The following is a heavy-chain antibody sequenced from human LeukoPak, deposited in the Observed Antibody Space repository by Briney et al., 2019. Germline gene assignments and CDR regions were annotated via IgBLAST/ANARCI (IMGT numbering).Heavy chain of an antibody. J-gene: IGHJ4*02. V-gene: IGHV1-69*05. CDR2: IVPIFGTA. D-gene: IGHD1-26*01. Sequence: ASVKVSCKASGGTFSSYAISWVRQAPGQGLEWMGRIVPIFGTANYAQKFQGRVTPTTDESTSTAYMELSSLRSEDTAVYYCARGPGIVGARDSDYWGQGTLVTVSS. CDR1: GGTFSSYA. CDR3: ARGPGIVGARDSDY.